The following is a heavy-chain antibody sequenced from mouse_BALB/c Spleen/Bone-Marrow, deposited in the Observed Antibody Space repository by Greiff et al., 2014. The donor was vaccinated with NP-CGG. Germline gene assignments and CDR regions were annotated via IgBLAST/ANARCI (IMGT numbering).Heavy chain of an antibody. CDR3: ARNWGYGYLFYAMDY. V-gene: IGHV2-4-1*01. D-gene: IGHD1-2*01. Sequence: QVQLKESGPGLVQPSQSLSITCTVSGFSLTSYGVHWVRQSPGKGLEWLGAIWSGGSTDYNAAFISRLSISKDNSKSQVFFKMNSLQADDTAIYYCARNWGYGYLFYAMDYWGQGTSVTVSS. CDR1: GFSLTSYG. J-gene: IGHJ4*01. CDR2: IWSGGST.